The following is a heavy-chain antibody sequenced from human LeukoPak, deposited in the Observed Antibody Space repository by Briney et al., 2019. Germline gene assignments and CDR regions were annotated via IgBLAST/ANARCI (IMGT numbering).Heavy chain of an antibody. CDR3: MTYYYDSSGYYSAFDI. CDR1: GYNFANYW. J-gene: IGHJ3*02. D-gene: IGHD3-22*01. Sequence: GESLKISCKASGYNFANYWIGWVRQMPGKGLEWMGIIYPGDSDTRYSPSFQGQVTISADKSISTAYLQWSSLKASDTAMYYCMTYYYDSSGYYSAFDIWGQGTMVTVSS. CDR2: IYPGDSDT. V-gene: IGHV5-51*01.